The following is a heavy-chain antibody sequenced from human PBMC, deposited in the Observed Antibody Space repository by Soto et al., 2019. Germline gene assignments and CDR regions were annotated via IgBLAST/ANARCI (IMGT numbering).Heavy chain of an antibody. J-gene: IGHJ4*02. CDR3: XXGRADYFDY. CDR1: GYTFTSYD. V-gene: IGHV1-8*01. Sequence: QVQLVQSGAEVKKPGASVKVSCKASGYTFTSYDINWVRQATGQGLEWMGWMNPNSGNTGYAQKXXXXXXXXXXXXXXXXXXXXXXXXXXXXXXXXXXXGRADYFDYWGQGTLVTVSS. CDR2: MNPNSGNT.